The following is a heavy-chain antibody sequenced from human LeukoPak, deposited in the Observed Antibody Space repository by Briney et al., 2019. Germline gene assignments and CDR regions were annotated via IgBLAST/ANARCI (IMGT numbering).Heavy chain of an antibody. CDR3: ARGRGLLWFGELTAFDY. Sequence: SETLSLTCAVYGGSFSGYYWSWIRQPPGKGLQWIGEINHSGSTNYNPSLKSRVTISVDTSKNQFSLKLSSVTAADTAVYYCARGRGLLWFGELTAFDYWGQGTLVTVSS. D-gene: IGHD3-10*01. CDR1: GGSFSGYY. J-gene: IGHJ4*02. CDR2: INHSGST. V-gene: IGHV4-34*01.